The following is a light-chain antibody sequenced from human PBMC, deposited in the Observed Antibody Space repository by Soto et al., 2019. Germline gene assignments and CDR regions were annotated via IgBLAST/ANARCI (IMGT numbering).Light chain of an antibody. Sequence: EIVLTQSPATLFLSTGERATLSCRSSEDINSRSLAWYQQKPGRAPRLLMYDASHRATGIPDRFSGSGSGTDFTLTISRLEPEDFALYYCQQYGSAPLTFGGGTKVDIK. V-gene: IGKV3D-20*01. CDR1: EDINSRS. CDR2: DAS. J-gene: IGKJ4*01. CDR3: QQYGSAPLT.